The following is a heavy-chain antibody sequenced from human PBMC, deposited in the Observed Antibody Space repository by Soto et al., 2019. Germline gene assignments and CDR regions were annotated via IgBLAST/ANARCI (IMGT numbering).Heavy chain of an antibody. CDR1: GYTFTSYA. Sequence: ASVKVSCKASGYTFTSYAMHWVRQAPGRRLEWMGWINAGNGNTKYSQKFQGRVTITRDTSASTAYMELSSLRSEDTAVYYCARYYDFWSGPIDYWGQGTLVTVSS. V-gene: IGHV1-3*01. CDR2: INAGNGNT. CDR3: ARYYDFWSGPIDY. J-gene: IGHJ4*02. D-gene: IGHD3-3*01.